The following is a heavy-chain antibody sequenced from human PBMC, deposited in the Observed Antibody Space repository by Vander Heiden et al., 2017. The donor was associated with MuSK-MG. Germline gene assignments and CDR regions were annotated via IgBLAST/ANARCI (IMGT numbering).Heavy chain of an antibody. J-gene: IGHJ3*01. Sequence: EVQLVESGGGLVQPGGSLRLSCAASGFAFSGYWMSWVRQAPGKGLEWVANIAPDGDEKYYVDSVKGRCTISRDNAKNSLILQMNSLRVEDTAVYYCAIDPNGGAFDFWGQGTMVSVSS. CDR2: IAPDGDEK. CDR1: GFAFSGYW. V-gene: IGHV3-7*03. CDR3: AIDPNGGAFDF. D-gene: IGHD2-8*01.